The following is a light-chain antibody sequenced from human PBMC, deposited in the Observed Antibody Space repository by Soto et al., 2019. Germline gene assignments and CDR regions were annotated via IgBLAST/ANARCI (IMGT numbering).Light chain of an antibody. CDR3: QQCGSSRFT. CDR2: DAS. J-gene: IGKJ2*01. CDR1: QSVSDNS. V-gene: IGKV3-20*01. Sequence: EIVLTQSPGTLSLSPGERVTLSCRASQSVSDNSLAWYQQKPGQAPRLLIYDASSRATGTPDRFSGSGSGTDFTLTISRLEPEDFAVYYCQQCGSSRFTFGQGTRLEIK.